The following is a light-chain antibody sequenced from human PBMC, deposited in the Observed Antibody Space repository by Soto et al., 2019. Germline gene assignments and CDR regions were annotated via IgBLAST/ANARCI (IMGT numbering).Light chain of an antibody. Sequence: IQLTQSPASLSTSVGDRVTITCRASQDMRNNLGWYQQKQGRAPNXLIFTASGLQSGGPSRFSVRGSGTDITITLSSLHPEDGETDYGLQDSFYPWTFGQGTKVDIK. V-gene: IGKV1-6*02. CDR2: TAS. CDR3: LQDSFYPWT. J-gene: IGKJ1*01. CDR1: QDMRNN.